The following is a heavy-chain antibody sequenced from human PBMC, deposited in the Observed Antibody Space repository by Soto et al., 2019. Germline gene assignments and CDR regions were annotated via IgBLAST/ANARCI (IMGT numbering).Heavy chain of an antibody. CDR3: ARDSGSQRGWFDP. D-gene: IGHD1-26*01. J-gene: IGHJ5*02. CDR2: ISYDGSNK. CDR1: GFTFSSYA. Sequence: QVQLVESGGGVVQPGRSLRLSCAASGFTFSSYAMHWVRQAPGKGLEWVAVISYDGSNKYYADSVKGRFTISRDNSKNTLYLQMNSLRAEDTAVDYCARDSGSQRGWFDPWGQGTLVTVSS. V-gene: IGHV3-30-3*01.